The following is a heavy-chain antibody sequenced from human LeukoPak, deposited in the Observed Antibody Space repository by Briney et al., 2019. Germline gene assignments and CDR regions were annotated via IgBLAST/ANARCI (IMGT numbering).Heavy chain of an antibody. V-gene: IGHV3-7*03. Sequence: GGSLRLSCGASGFTFDDYWMSWVRQAPGQGLEWVANINQDGSEKYYLDSAKGRFTISRDNARNSLYLQVNSLRAEDTAVYYCAKDVRTKRPPPEGFDYWGQGTLVTVSS. CDR2: INQDGSEK. J-gene: IGHJ4*02. D-gene: IGHD1-14*01. CDR3: AKDVRTKRPPPEGFDY. CDR1: GFTFDDYW.